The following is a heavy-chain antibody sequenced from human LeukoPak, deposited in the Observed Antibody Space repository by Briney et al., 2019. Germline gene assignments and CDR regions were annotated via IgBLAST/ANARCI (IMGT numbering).Heavy chain of an antibody. Sequence: GESLKISCKGSGYSFTSYWIGWVRQMPGKGLEWMGSIYPGDSDTRYSPSFQGQVTISADKSISTAYLQWSSLKASDTAMYYCARRERYCTSTSCYYFDYWGQGTLVTVSS. CDR3: ARRERYCTSTSCYYFDY. V-gene: IGHV5-51*01. J-gene: IGHJ4*02. CDR1: GYSFTSYW. CDR2: IYPGDSDT. D-gene: IGHD2-2*01.